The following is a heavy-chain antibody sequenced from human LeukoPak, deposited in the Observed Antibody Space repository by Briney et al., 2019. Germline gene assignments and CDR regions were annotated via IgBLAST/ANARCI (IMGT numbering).Heavy chain of an antibody. CDR1: GGSISSSSYY. V-gene: IGHV4-39*07. CDR3: ARVLVDITISVLADYYYMDV. J-gene: IGHJ6*03. Sequence: SETLSLTCTVSGGSISSSSYYWGWIRQPPGKGLEWIGSIYYSGSTYYNPSLKSRVTISVDTSKNQFSLKLSSVTAADTAVYYCARVLVDITISVLADYYYMDVWGKGTTVTVSS. CDR2: IYYSGST. D-gene: IGHD3-3*01.